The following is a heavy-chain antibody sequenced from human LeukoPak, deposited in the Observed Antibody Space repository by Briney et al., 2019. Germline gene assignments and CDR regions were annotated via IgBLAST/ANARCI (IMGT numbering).Heavy chain of an antibody. CDR1: GLTFSRYA. J-gene: IGHJ4*02. CDR2: VSTSGGST. CDR3: AKQAYDSPRTDFDY. V-gene: IGHV3-23*01. Sequence: GGSLRLSCAASGLTFSRYAMSWVRQAPGKGLEWLSAVSTSGGSTYYADSVKGRFTIPRDNSKNTLHLQMNSLRAEDTAIYYCAKQAYDSPRTDFDYWGQGTLVTVSS. D-gene: IGHD3-22*01.